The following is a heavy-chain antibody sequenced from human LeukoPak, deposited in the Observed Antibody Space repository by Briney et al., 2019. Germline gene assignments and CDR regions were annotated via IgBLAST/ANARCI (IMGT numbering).Heavy chain of an antibody. J-gene: IGHJ4*02. Sequence: ASVTVSCKASGYTFTSYGISWVRQAPGQGREWMGWISAYNGNTNYAQKLQGRVTMTTDTSTSTAYLELRSLRSDDTAVYYCARGGDSSSWYWVGVPAQFAYWGQGTLVTVSS. CDR1: GYTFTSYG. CDR3: ARGGDSSSWYWVGVPAQFAY. V-gene: IGHV1-18*01. CDR2: ISAYNGNT. D-gene: IGHD6-13*01.